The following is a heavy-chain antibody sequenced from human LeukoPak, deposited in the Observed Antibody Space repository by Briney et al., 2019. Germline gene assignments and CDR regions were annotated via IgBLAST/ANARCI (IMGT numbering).Heavy chain of an antibody. CDR3: ARDYGNRRRAFDI. CDR1: GFTFSNAW. J-gene: IGHJ3*02. CDR2: IKSKTDGGTT. V-gene: IGHV3-15*05. Sequence: SGGSLRLSCAASGFTFSNAWMSWVRQAPGKGLEWVGRIKSKTDGGTTDYAAPVKGRFTISRDNAKNTLFLQMNSLRAEDAAVYYCARDYGNRRRAFDIWGQGTMVTVSS. D-gene: IGHD1-14*01.